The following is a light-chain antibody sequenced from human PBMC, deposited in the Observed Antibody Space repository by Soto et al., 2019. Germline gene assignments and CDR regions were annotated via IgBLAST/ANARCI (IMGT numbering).Light chain of an antibody. J-gene: IGKJ1*01. V-gene: IGKV3-20*01. Sequence: EIVLTQSPGTRSLSPGERATLSCRASQSLTSNYLAWYHQKPGQPPRLLIYGASSRATGIPDRFSGSGSGTYFTLTISRLDPEDFAVYYCQQYGSSPRTFGQGTKVDIK. CDR3: QQYGSSPRT. CDR1: QSLTSNY. CDR2: GAS.